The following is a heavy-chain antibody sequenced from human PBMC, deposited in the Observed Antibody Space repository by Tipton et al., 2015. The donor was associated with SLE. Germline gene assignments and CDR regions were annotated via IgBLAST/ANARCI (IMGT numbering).Heavy chain of an antibody. Sequence: TLSLTCAVSGGSISSSSYYWGWIRQPPGKGLEWIGSIYHSGSTYYNPSLKSRVTISVDTSKNQFSLKLSSVTAADTAVYYCAGGSGYYDYWGQGTLVTVSS. V-gene: IGHV4-39*07. J-gene: IGHJ4*02. D-gene: IGHD3-22*01. CDR2: IYHSGST. CDR3: AGGSGYYDY. CDR1: GGSISSSSYY.